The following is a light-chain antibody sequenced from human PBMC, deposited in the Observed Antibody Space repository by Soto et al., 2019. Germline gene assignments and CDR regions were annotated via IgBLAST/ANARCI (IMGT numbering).Light chain of an antibody. J-gene: IGLJ2*01. CDR1: SSDIGGYNS. Sequence: QSALTQPASVSGSPGQSITISCTGTSSDIGGYNSVSWYQQHPGKAPKLMIHEVNNRPSGVSNRFSGSNSGNTASLTISGLQAEDDADYHFVSYASSSTVLFGGGTKLTVL. CDR2: EVN. V-gene: IGLV2-14*01. CDR3: VSYASSSTVL.